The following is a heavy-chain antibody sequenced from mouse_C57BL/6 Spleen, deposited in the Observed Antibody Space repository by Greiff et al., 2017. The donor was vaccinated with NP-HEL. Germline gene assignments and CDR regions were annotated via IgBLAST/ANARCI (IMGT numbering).Heavy chain of an antibody. CDR3: ARKREWYFDV. J-gene: IGHJ1*03. V-gene: IGHV1-55*01. CDR1: GYTFTSYW. Sequence: QVQLQQPGAELVKPGASVKMSCKASGYTFTSYWITWVKQRPGQGLEWIGDIYPGSGSTNYNEKFKSKATLTVDTSSSTAYMQRSSLTSEDSAVYYCARKREWYFDVWGTGTTVTVSS. CDR2: IYPGSGST.